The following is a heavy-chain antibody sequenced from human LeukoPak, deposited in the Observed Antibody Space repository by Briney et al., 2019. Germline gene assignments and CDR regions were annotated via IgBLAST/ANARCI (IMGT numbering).Heavy chain of an antibody. D-gene: IGHD5-24*01. CDR3: AGGGDGHNYGY. CDR2: IYYSGST. V-gene: IGHV4-59*01. J-gene: IGHJ4*02. Sequence: PSETLSLTCTVSGGSISSYYWSWIRQPPGKGLEWIGYIYYSGSTNYNPSLKSRVTISVDTSKNQFSLKLISVTAADTAVYYCAGGGDGHNYGYWGQGTLVTVSS. CDR1: GGSISSYY.